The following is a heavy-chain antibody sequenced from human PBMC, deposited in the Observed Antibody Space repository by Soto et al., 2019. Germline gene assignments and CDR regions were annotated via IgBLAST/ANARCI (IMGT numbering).Heavy chain of an antibody. CDR1: GGSISSCGYS. D-gene: IGHD6-19*01. V-gene: IGHV4-30-2*01. CDR2: IYHSGST. J-gene: IGHJ4*02. CDR3: ARAGGLGSVAVDY. Sequence: QLQLQESGSGLVKPSQTLSLTCAGYGGSISSCGYSWSWIRQPPGKGLEWIGYIYHSGSTYYNPSLKSRVTISVDRSKTQFSLKLSSVTAADTAVYYCARAGGLGSVAVDYWGQGTLVTVS.